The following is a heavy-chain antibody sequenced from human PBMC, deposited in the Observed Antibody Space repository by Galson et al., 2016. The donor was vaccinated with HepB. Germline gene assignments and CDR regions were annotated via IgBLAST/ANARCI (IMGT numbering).Heavy chain of an antibody. J-gene: IGHJ3*02. D-gene: IGHD2-21*02. V-gene: IGHV3-53*01. CDR2: IYSGGST. CDR3: AVKSGLVVTAGEAFDI. CDR1: GFSVGSYY. Sequence: SLRLSCAASGFSVGSYYMSWVRQAPGQGLEYVSIIYSGGSTDYADSVKGRFTISRGNSKDTLYLQMNNLRAEDTAVYYCAVKSGLVVTAGEAFDIWGLGTMVTVAS.